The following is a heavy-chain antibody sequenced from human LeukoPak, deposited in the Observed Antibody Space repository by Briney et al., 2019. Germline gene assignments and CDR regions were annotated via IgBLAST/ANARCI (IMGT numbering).Heavy chain of an antibody. J-gene: IGHJ4*02. CDR3: ARAETTLLLNY. D-gene: IGHD4-11*01. CDR2: ISAHNGNT. Sequence: ASVKVSCKASGYTFTSYGISWVRQAPGQGLEWMGWISAHNGNTNYAQKLQGRVTLTTDTSMSTVYMELRSLTSDDTAVYYCARAETTLLLNYWGQGTLVTVSS. V-gene: IGHV1-18*01. CDR1: GYTFTSYG.